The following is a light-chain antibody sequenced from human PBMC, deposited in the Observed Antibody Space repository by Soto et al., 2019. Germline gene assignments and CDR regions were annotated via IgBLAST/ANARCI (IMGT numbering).Light chain of an antibody. J-gene: IGKJ5*01. V-gene: IGKV1-5*01. CDR2: DAS. CDR1: QVISTY. Sequence: DIQMTQSPSSLSASVGGRVTITCRASQVISTYLNWYQQKPGKVPKLLIYDASSLQSGVPSRFSGSGSGTEFTLTINSLQADDFATYYCQKHNSFSINFGQGTRLEI. CDR3: QKHNSFSIN.